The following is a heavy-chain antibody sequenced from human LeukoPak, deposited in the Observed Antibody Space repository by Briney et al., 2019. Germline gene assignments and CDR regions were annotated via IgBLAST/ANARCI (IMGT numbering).Heavy chain of an antibody. CDR1: GGSIITYY. Sequence: SETLSLTCTVSGGSIITYYWSWIRQPPGKGLEWIGYIYYSGSTNYNPSLKSRVTISVDTSKNQFSLKLSSVTAADTAVYYCARVTRGNWFDPWGQGTLVTVSS. CDR3: ARVTRGNWFDP. CDR2: IYYSGST. D-gene: IGHD3-10*01. V-gene: IGHV4-59*01. J-gene: IGHJ5*02.